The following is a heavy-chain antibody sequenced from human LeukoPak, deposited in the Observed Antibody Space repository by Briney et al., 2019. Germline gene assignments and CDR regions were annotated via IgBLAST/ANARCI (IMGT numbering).Heavy chain of an antibody. CDR3: ARGAGRYGDYRDY. J-gene: IGHJ4*02. Sequence: PGWSLRLSCAASGFTFSSYAMHWVRQAPGKGLEWVAVISYDGSNKYYADSVKGRFTISRDDAKNSLYMQMNSLTAEDTAVYYCARGAGRYGDYRDYWGQGTLVTVSS. CDR1: GFTFSSYA. V-gene: IGHV3-30-3*01. CDR2: ISYDGSNK. D-gene: IGHD4-17*01.